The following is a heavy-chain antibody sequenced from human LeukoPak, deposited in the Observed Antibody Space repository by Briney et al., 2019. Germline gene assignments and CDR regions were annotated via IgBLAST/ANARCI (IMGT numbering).Heavy chain of an antibody. V-gene: IGHV3-33*01. CDR1: GFTFRSYG. D-gene: IGHD6-19*01. CDR2: IWYDEITK. CDR3: ARESGGRDGSGWQYATDY. Sequence: PGGSLRLSCVASGFTFRSYGIHWVRQAPGKGLEWLAFIWYDEITKNYADSVKGRFTISRDNAKNSLYLQMNSLRAEDTAVYYCARESGGRDGSGWQYATDYWGQGTLVTVSS. J-gene: IGHJ4*02.